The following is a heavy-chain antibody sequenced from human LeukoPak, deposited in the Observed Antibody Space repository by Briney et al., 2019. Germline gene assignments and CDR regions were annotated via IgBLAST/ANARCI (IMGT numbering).Heavy chain of an antibody. V-gene: IGHV3-30*18. D-gene: IGHD3-22*01. CDR2: ISYDRANK. J-gene: IGHJ4*02. Sequence: GRSLRLSYAASGFTFSSYGMHWVRQAPGKGLEWLAVISYDRANKYYADSVKGRFTISRDNSKNTLHLQMNSLRAEDTAVYYCAKGGKAYYYDSNGYLDYWGQGTLVTVSS. CDR1: GFTFSSYG. CDR3: AKGGKAYYYDSNGYLDY.